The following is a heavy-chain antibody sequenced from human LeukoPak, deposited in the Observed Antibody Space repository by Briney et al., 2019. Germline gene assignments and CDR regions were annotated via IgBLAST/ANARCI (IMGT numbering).Heavy chain of an antibody. CDR2: ISSSSSTI. CDR1: GFTFSSYS. V-gene: IGHV3-48*04. CDR3: ARVSTYDFWSGYYDY. J-gene: IGHJ4*02. D-gene: IGHD3-3*01. Sequence: GGSLRLSCAASGFTFSSYSMNWVRQAPGKGLEWVSYISSSSSTIYYVDSVKGRSTISRDNAKNSLYLQMNSLRAEDTAVYYCARVSTYDFWSGYYDYWGQGTLVTVSS.